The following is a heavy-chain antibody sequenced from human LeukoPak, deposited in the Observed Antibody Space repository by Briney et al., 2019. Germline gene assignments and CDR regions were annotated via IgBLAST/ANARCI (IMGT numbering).Heavy chain of an antibody. D-gene: IGHD4-23*01. CDR1: GFSVGNNY. CDR2: IYTDGST. CDR3: TDAVAG. V-gene: IGHV3-53*05. Sequence: PGRSLRLSCAASGFSVGNNYVTWVRQPPGKGLEWVSVIYTDGSTYYADSVKGRFIISRDSSKNTLYLQMNSLRAEDTAVYYCTDAVAGWGQGTLVTVSS. J-gene: IGHJ4*02.